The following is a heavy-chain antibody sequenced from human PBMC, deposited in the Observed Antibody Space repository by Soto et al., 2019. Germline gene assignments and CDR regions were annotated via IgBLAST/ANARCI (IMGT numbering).Heavy chain of an antibody. CDR1: GFTFSSYA. CDR3: AKDPEGRKVAEPYYFDY. V-gene: IGHV3-23*01. D-gene: IGHD2-15*01. J-gene: IGHJ4*02. CDR2: ISGSGGST. Sequence: EVQLLESGGGLVQPGGSLRLSCAASGFTFSSYAMSWVRQAPGKGLEWVSAISGSGGSTYYADSVKGRFTISRDNSKNTRNLQRICLRAEDTAVYYCAKDPEGRKVAEPYYFDYWGQGTLVPVAS.